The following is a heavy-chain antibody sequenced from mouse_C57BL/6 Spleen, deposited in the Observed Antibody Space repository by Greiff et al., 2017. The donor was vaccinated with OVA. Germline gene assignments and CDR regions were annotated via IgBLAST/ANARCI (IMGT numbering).Heavy chain of an antibody. Sequence: EVQRVESGGGLVQPKGSLKLSCAASGFTFNTYAMHWVRQAPGKGLEWVARIRSKSSNYATYYADSVKDRFTISRDDSQSMLYLQMNNLKTEDTAMYYCVRDRDYYGSSSYWYFDVWGTGTTVTVSS. D-gene: IGHD1-1*01. J-gene: IGHJ1*03. CDR1: GFTFNTYA. CDR3: VRDRDYYGSSSYWYFDV. CDR2: IRSKSSNYAT. V-gene: IGHV10-3*01.